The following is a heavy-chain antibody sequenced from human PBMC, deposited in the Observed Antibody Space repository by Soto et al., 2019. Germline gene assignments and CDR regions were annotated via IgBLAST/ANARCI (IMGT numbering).Heavy chain of an antibody. D-gene: IGHD1-26*01. J-gene: IGHJ4*02. V-gene: IGHV3-30*03. Sequence: QVQLVESGGGVVPPGRSLRLSCAASGFTFSSYGMHWVRQAPGKGLEWVAVISYDGSNKYYADSVKGRFTISRDNSKNTLYLQMNSLRAEDTAVYYCARSPYSVSYLAYFDYWGQGTLVTVSS. CDR2: ISYDGSNK. CDR1: GFTFSSYG. CDR3: ARSPYSVSYLAYFDY.